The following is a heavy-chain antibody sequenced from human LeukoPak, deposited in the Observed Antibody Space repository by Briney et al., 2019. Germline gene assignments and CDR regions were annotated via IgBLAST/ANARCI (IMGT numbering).Heavy chain of an antibody. D-gene: IGHD6-19*01. CDR3: ARYSSGWYDY. Sequence: SETLSLTCAVSGYFISTISSSYYWGWIRQPPGKGLEWIGSIHHGGNSYYNPSLKGRLTISVDTSKNQFSLKLSSVTAADTAVYYCARYSSGWYDYWGQGTLVTVSS. CDR1: GYFISTISSSYY. J-gene: IGHJ4*02. CDR2: IHHGGNS. V-gene: IGHV4-38-2*01.